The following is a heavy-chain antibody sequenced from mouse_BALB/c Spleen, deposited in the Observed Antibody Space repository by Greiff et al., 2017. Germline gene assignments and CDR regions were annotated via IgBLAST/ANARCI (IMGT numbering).Heavy chain of an antibody. D-gene: IGHD1-1*01. J-gene: IGHJ1*01. Sequence: EVKVVESGGGLVQPKGSLKLSCAASGFTFNTYAMNWVRQAPGKGLEWVARIRSKSNNYATYYADSVKDRFTISRDDSQSMLYLQMNNLKTEDTAMYYCVRRDYYGSSPWYFDVWGAGTTVTVSS. CDR2: IRSKSNNYAT. V-gene: IGHV10-1*02. CDR1: GFTFNTYA. CDR3: VRRDYYGSSPWYFDV.